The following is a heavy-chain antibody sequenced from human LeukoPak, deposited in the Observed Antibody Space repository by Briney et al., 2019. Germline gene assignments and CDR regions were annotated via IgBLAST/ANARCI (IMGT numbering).Heavy chain of an antibody. J-gene: IGHJ6*02. CDR2: ISYDGSNK. CDR3: AKSAYYDILTGYYFPGMDV. V-gene: IGHV3-30-3*02. CDR1: GFTFSSYA. D-gene: IGHD3-9*01. Sequence: PGGSLRLSCAASGFTFSSYAMHWVRQAPGKGLEWVAVISYDGSNKYYADSVKGRFTISRDNSKNTLYLQMNSLRAEDTAVYYCAKSAYYDILTGYYFPGMDVWGQGTTVTVSS.